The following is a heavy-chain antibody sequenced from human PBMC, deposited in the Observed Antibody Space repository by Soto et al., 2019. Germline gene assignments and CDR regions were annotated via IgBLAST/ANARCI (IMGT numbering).Heavy chain of an antibody. J-gene: IGHJ4*02. CDR2: IYYAGST. D-gene: IGHD5-12*01. CDR1: GDSVSSGY. Sequence: SETLSLTCNVSGDSVSSGYWSWIRQPPGKGLEWIGFIYYAGSTKYNPSLNSRVTISVDTSKNQFSLTVTSVTAADTAVYYCASRIVATETFDYWGQGTLVTVSS. V-gene: IGHV4-59*08. CDR3: ASRIVATETFDY.